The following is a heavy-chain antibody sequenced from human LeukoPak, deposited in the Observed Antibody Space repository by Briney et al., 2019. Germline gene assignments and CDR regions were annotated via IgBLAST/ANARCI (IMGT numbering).Heavy chain of an antibody. V-gene: IGHV3-21*01. CDR1: GFTFSDHY. J-gene: IGHJ4*02. CDR2: ISSSSSYI. Sequence: GGSLRLSCAASGFTFSDHYMDWVRQAPGKGLEWVSSISSSSSYIYYADSVKGRFTISRDNAKNSLYLQMNSLRAEDTAVYYCARERSSSWYYFDYWGQGTLVTVSS. D-gene: IGHD6-13*01. CDR3: ARERSSSWYYFDY.